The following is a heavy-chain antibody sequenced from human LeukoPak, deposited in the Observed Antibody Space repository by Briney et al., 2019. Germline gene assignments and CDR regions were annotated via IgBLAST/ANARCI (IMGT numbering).Heavy chain of an antibody. CDR3: ARENLGDCYFDY. CDR1: GFTFSNYD. Sequence: GGSLRLSCAVSGFTFSNYDMHWVRQAPGKGLEWVSVISYDGSNKYYADSAKGRFTISRDNSRSTLYVQMEGLRTEDTAVYYCARENLGDCYFDYWGQGTLVTVSS. J-gene: IGHJ4*02. D-gene: IGHD2-21*02. CDR2: ISYDGSNK. V-gene: IGHV3-30*19.